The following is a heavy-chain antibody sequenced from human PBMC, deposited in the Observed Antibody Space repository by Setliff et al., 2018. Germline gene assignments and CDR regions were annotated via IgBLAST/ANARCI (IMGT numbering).Heavy chain of an antibody. CDR2: IHYNGNL. CDR3: ARRPTGPGAPFDI. Sequence: PSETLSLTCAVSGGSISSSCYYWGWIRQSPGEGLEWIANIHYNGNLYYNPSLKNRATISMDTSKIQFSLKLISVTAADTALYFCARRPTGPGAPFDIWGHGTMVTVSS. D-gene: IGHD3-10*01. V-gene: IGHV4-39*01. CDR1: GGSISSSCYY. J-gene: IGHJ3*02.